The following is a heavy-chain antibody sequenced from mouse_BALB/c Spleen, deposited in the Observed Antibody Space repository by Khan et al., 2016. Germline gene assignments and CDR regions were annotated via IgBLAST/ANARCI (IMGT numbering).Heavy chain of an antibody. J-gene: IGHJ3*01. D-gene: IGHD3-1*01. CDR3: TRVNTMGYAWFAY. Sequence: VQLQQFGTVLARLGASVKMFCKSSGYTFFSYWTHWVKQMPGHGLEWIGVIYPGNSDATYNQKFKGKAELTAVTSTSTAYMVPSSLTNEDSAVYYCTRVNTMGYAWFAYWGQGVLFTIS. V-gene: IGHV1-5*01. CDR1: GYTFFSYW. CDR2: IYPGNSDA.